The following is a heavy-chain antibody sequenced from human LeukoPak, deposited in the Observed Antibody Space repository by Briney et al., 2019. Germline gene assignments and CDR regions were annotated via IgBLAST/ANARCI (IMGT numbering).Heavy chain of an antibody. Sequence: SETLSLTCTVSGSSISSYYWSWIRQPPGKGLEWIGYIDYTGSTNYYPCLKSRVTISLDTSKNQFSLKLTSVTAADTAVYYCAKGVRTQLQLEEWGQGTLVTVSS. CDR1: GSSISSYY. D-gene: IGHD1-1*01. CDR2: IDYTGST. V-gene: IGHV4-59*08. J-gene: IGHJ4*02. CDR3: AKGVRTQLQLEE.